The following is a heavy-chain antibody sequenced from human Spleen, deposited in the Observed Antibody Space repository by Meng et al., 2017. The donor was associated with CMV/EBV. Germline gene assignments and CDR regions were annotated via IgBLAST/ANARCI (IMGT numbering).Heavy chain of an antibody. CDR2: ISSSSSYI. CDR1: GFTFSSYS. Sequence: LSLTCAASGFTFSSYSMNWVRQAPGKGLEWVSSISSSSSYIYYADSVKGRFTISRDNAKNSLYLQMNSLRAEDTAVYYCARGGPEMATTYYFDYWGQGTLVTVSS. CDR3: ARGGPEMATTYYFDY. V-gene: IGHV3-21*01. D-gene: IGHD5-24*01. J-gene: IGHJ4*02.